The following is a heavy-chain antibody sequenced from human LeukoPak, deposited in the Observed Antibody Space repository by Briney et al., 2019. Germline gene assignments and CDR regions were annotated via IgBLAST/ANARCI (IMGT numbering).Heavy chain of an antibody. Sequence: SETLSLTCAAYGGSFSGYYWSWLRQPPGKGLEWVGEINHSGSTNYNPSLKSRVTISVDTSKNQSSLQLSSVTAADTAVYYCARDAYYYDSSAYYLSVWGQGTLVTVSS. D-gene: IGHD3-22*01. V-gene: IGHV4-34*01. CDR2: INHSGST. CDR1: GGSFSGYY. CDR3: ARDAYYYDSSAYYLSV. J-gene: IGHJ4*02.